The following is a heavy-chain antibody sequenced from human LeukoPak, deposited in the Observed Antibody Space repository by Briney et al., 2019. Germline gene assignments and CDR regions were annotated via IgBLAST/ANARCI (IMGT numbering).Heavy chain of an antibody. V-gene: IGHV4-59*01. CDR1: GGSISSYY. J-gene: IGHJ6*03. Sequence: SETLFLTCTVSGGSISSYYWSWIRQPPGKGLEWIGYIYYSGSTNYKSSLKSRVTISVDTSKNQFSLKLSSVTAADTAVYYCARETSQKGAHYMDVWGKGTTVTISS. CDR2: IYYSGST. D-gene: IGHD3-16*01. CDR3: ARETSQKGAHYMDV.